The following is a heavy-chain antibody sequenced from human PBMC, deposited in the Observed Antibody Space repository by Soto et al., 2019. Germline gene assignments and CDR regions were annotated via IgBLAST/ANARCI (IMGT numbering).Heavy chain of an antibody. CDR3: ARDSGMIRGSYGVDV. V-gene: IGHV3-53*01. Sequence: PGGSLRLSCAAPGFTVTSNYMTWVRQAPGKGLEWVSVIYRSGATYYPDSVRGRFTASRDYSHNTLYLQMDSLRVEDTAVYYCARDSGMIRGSYGVDVWGPGTTVTVSS. J-gene: IGHJ6*02. CDR2: IYRSGAT. D-gene: IGHD3-10*01. CDR1: GFTVTSNY.